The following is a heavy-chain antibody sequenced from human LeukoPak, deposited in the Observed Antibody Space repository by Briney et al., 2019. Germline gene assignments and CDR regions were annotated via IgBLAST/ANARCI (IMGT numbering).Heavy chain of an antibody. J-gene: IGHJ4*02. V-gene: IGHV3-23*01. D-gene: IGHD3-9*01. CDR2: ISGRDDST. CDR1: GFTVTNYA. CDR3: AKWGDYDILTGYYDPDY. Sequence: HPGGSLRLSCAASGFTVTNYAMHWVRQAPGKGLEWVSAISGRDDSTYYADSVKGRFTISRDTSKNTLFLQMNSLRAEDTAVYYCAKWGDYDILTGYYDPDYWGQGTLVTVSS.